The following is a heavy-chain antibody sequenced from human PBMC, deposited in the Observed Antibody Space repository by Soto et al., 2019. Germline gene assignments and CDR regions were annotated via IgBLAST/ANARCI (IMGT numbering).Heavy chain of an antibody. Sequence: SETLSLTCAVYGGSFSGYYWSWIRQPPGKGLEWIGEINHSGSTNYNPSLKSRVTISVDTSKNQFSLKLSSVTAADTAVYYCARETRGGSSSEEINWFDPWGQGTLVTVSS. CDR2: INHSGST. D-gene: IGHD2-15*01. V-gene: IGHV4-34*01. J-gene: IGHJ5*02. CDR1: GGSFSGYY. CDR3: ARETRGGSSSEEINWFDP.